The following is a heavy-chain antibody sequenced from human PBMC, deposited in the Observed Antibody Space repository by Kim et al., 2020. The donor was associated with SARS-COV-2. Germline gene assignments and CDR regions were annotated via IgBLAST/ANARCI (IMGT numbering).Heavy chain of an antibody. Sequence: GGSLRLSCAASGFTFSSYGMHWVRQAPGKGLEWVAVISYDGSNKYYADSVKGRFTISRDNSKNTLYLQMNSLRAEDTAVYYCAKDRSPCSLRSAHYYGL. CDR3: AKDRSPCSLRSAHYYGL. V-gene: IGHV3-30*18. D-gene: IGHD3-10*02. CDR2: ISYDGSNK. CDR1: GFTFSSYG. J-gene: IGHJ6*01.